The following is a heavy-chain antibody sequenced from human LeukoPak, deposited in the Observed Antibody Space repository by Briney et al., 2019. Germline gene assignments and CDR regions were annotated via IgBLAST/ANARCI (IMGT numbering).Heavy chain of an antibody. J-gene: IGHJ4*02. Sequence: GGSLRLSCAASGFTFSSSWMHWVCQAPEKGLEWVADIKCDGSEKYYVDSVKGRLTISRDNAKGSLYLQMNSLRADDTAVYYCAREATSGYWGRGTLVTVSS. CDR3: AREATSGY. CDR2: IKCDGSEK. V-gene: IGHV3-52*01. CDR1: GFTFSSSW.